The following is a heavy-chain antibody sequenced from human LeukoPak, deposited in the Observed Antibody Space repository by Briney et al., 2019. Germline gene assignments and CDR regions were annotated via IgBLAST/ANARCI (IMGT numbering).Heavy chain of an antibody. Sequence: TGGSLRLSCTLSGLTVSANYLKWARLSPGGGLEWVSVMQRGGEVHYAGSWKGRFAISRDDSEDTIYLQMNSLKAKEQAVYYCARDGGFKYGPFDFWGQGTLVSVSS. V-gene: IGHV3-66*01. CDR3: ARDGGFKYGPFDF. J-gene: IGHJ4*02. CDR1: GLTVSANY. CDR2: MQRGGEV. D-gene: IGHD2-15*01.